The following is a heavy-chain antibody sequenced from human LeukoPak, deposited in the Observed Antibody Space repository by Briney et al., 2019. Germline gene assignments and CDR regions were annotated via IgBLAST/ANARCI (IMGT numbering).Heavy chain of an antibody. Sequence: PGGSLRLSCVASGFIFSTDGLHWVRQSPGRGLEWVAVIWYDGSQRYYADSVKGRFTISRDDSQNTIYLQMDSLRAEDTAVYYCATSSPRNYFDHWGQGTLVTVSS. CDR1: GFIFSTDG. D-gene: IGHD1-14*01. CDR3: ATSSPRNYFDH. CDR2: IWYDGSQR. V-gene: IGHV3-33*01. J-gene: IGHJ4*02.